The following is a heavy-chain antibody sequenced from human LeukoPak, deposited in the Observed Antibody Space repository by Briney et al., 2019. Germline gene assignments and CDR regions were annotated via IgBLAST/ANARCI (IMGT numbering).Heavy chain of an antibody. V-gene: IGHV3-21*04. CDR1: GFTFSNYW. Sequence: PGGSLRLSCTGSGFTFSNYWMSWVRQAPGKGLEWVSSISSSNSYIYYSDSVKGRFTISRDNAKNSLYVQMNSLRVDDTALYHCARKGLGGELGGFDSWGQGTLVTVSS. CDR2: ISSSNSYI. D-gene: IGHD1-26*01. J-gene: IGHJ4*02. CDR3: ARKGLGGELGGFDS.